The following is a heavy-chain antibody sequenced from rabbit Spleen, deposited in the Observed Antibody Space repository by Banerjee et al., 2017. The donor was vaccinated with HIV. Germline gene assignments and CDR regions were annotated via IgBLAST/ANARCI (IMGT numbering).Heavy chain of an antibody. J-gene: IGHJ6*01. Sequence: QSLEESGGDLVKPGASLTLTCTASGVSFSSSSYMCWVRQAPGKGLEWIACIDTGSSAFTYYATWAKGRFACSKSSSTTVTLQMTRLTAADTATYFCARDTGTSFPTYGMDLWGQGTLVTVS. D-gene: IGHD8-1*01. CDR2: IDTGSSAFT. CDR3: ARDTGTSFPTYGMDL. CDR1: GVSFSSSSY. V-gene: IGHV1S40*01.